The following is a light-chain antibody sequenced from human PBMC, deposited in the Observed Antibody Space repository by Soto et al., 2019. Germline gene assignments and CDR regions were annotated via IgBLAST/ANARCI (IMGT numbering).Light chain of an antibody. V-gene: IGLV1-40*01. J-gene: IGLJ1*01. Sequence: QSVLTQPPSVSGAPGQRVTISCTGSSSNIGAGYDVHWYQQLPGTAPKLLIYGNSNRPSGVPDRFSGSKSGTSASLAITGFQAEDEADYYCQSYDSSLNGRVFETGTKLTVL. CDR2: GNS. CDR1: SSNIGAGYD. CDR3: QSYDSSLNGRV.